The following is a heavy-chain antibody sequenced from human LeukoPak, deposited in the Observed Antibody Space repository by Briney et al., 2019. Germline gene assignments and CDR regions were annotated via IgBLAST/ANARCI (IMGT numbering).Heavy chain of an antibody. Sequence: SETLSLTCTVSGGSISSGGYYWSWIRQHPGKGLEWIGYIYYSGSTYYNPSLKSRVTISVDTSKNQFSLKLSSVTAADTAVYYCARAGPEHYYEPVPPNWFDPWGQGTLVTVSS. J-gene: IGHJ5*02. D-gene: IGHD3-16*01. V-gene: IGHV4-31*03. CDR3: ARAGPEHYYEPVPPNWFDP. CDR1: GGSISSGGYY. CDR2: IYYSGST.